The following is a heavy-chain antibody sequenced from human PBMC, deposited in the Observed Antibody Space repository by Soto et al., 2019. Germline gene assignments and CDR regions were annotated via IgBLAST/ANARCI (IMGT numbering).Heavy chain of an antibody. J-gene: IGHJ6*03. CDR2: IYSGGST. CDR1: GFTVSSNY. V-gene: IGHV3-53*04. Sequence: GGSLRLSCAASGFTVSSNYMSWVRQAPGKGLEWVSVIYSGGSTYYADSVKGRFTISRHNSKNTLYLQMNSLRAEDTAVYYCATNPPVDDDYDFWSGYYAVQLAPMDVWGKGTTVTVSS. D-gene: IGHD3-3*01. CDR3: ATNPPVDDDYDFWSGYYAVQLAPMDV.